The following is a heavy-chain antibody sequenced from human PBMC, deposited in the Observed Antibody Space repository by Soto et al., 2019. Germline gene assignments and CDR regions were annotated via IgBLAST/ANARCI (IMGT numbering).Heavy chain of an antibody. Sequence: SETLSLTCTVSGGSISSSSYYWGWIRQPPGKGLEWIGSIYYSGSTYYNPSLKSRVTISVDTSKNQFSLKLSSVTAADTAVYYCARTQYYDFWSGYSATMDVWGKGTTVTVSS. J-gene: IGHJ6*03. D-gene: IGHD3-3*01. CDR3: ARTQYYDFWSGYSATMDV. V-gene: IGHV4-39*01. CDR1: GGSISSSSYY. CDR2: IYYSGST.